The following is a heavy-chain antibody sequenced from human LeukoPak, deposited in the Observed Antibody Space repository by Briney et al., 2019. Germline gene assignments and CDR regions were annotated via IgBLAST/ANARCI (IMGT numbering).Heavy chain of an antibody. J-gene: IGHJ4*02. Sequence: GGSLRVSCAASGFTFSSYDMSWVRQAPGKGLEWVSAISGSGGSTYYADSVRGRFTISRDNAKNSLYLQMNTLRVEDTAVYYCAILATRGPKDCWGQGTLVTVSS. D-gene: IGHD1-26*01. CDR3: AILATRGPKDC. CDR1: GFTFSSYD. V-gene: IGHV3-23*01. CDR2: ISGSGGST.